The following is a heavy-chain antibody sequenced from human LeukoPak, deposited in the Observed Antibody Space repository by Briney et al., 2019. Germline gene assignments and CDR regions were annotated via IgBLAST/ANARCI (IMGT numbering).Heavy chain of an antibody. V-gene: IGHV3-20*04. CDR2: INWNGGST. Sequence: PGGSLRLSCAASGFTFDDYGMSWVRKAPGKGLEWVSGINWNGGSTGYADSVKARFTISRDNAKNSLSLQMTSLRAENPAWYYFARDRDYGDYSSFDYWGQGTLSPSPQ. CDR1: GFTFDDYG. CDR3: ARDRDYGDYSSFDY. J-gene: IGHJ4*02. D-gene: IGHD4-17*01.